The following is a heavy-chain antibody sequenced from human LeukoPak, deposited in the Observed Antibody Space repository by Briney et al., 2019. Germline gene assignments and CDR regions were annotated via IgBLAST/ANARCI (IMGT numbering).Heavy chain of an antibody. CDR1: GGSFSGYY. V-gene: IGHV4-34*01. CDR2: INHSGST. J-gene: IGHJ6*03. D-gene: IGHD3-9*01. Sequence: PSETLSLTCAVYGGSFSGYYWSWIRQPPGKGLEWIGEINHSGSTNYNPSLKSRVTISVDTSKNQFSLKLSSVTAADTAVYYCARDRRPLRYFGLVGYMDVWGKGTTVTISS. CDR3: ARDRRPLRYFGLVGYMDV.